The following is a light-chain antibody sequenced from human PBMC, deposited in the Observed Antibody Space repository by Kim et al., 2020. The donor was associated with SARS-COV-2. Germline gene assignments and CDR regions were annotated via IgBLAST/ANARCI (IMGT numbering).Light chain of an antibody. Sequence: GERATRSCRASQSVSSSYLAWDQQKPGQAPRLLIYGASSSATGIPDRFSGSGSGTDFTLTISRLEPEDFAVYYCQQYGSSPPWTFGQGTKVDIK. CDR3: QQYGSSPPWT. V-gene: IGKV3-20*01. J-gene: IGKJ1*01. CDR2: GAS. CDR1: QSVSSSY.